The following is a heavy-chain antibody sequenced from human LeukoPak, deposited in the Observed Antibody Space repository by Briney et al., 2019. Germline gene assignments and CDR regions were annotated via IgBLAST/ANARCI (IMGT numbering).Heavy chain of an antibody. CDR2: ISTYNGNT. Sequence: ASVKVSCKASGGTFKNYAISWVRQAPGQGLEWLGWISTYNGNTHYAQKLQGRVTMTTDTSTTTAYMELRSLRSDDTAVYYCARDYRTGFDYWGQGTLVTVSS. V-gene: IGHV1-18*01. CDR3: ARDYRTGFDY. J-gene: IGHJ4*02. D-gene: IGHD7-27*01. CDR1: GGTFKNYA.